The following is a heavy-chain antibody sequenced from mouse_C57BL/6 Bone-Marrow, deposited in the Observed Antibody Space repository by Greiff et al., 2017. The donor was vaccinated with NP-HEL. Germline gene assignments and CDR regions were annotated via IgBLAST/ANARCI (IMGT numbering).Heavy chain of an antibody. CDR1: GFTFSDYY. CDR2: ISNGGGST. V-gene: IGHV5-12*01. Sequence: EVKLVESGGGLVQPGGSLKLSCAASGFTFSDYYMYWVRQTPEKRLEWVAYISNGGGSTYYPDTVKGRFTISRDNAKNTLYLQMSRLKSEDTAMYYCARGCYYGSSYDAMDYWGQGTSVTVSS. J-gene: IGHJ4*01. D-gene: IGHD1-1*01. CDR3: ARGCYYGSSYDAMDY.